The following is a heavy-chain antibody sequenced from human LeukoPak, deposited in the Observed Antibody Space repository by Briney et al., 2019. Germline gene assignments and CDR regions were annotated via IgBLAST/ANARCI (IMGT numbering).Heavy chain of an antibody. V-gene: IGHV3-66*01. Sequence: GGSLRLSCAASGFTFSSYSMNWVRQAPGKGLEWVSVIYSGGSTYYADSVKGRFTISRDNSKNTLYLQMNSLRAEDTAVYYCAREGFYYYGMDVWGQGTTVTVSS. CDR3: AREGFYYYGMDV. CDR1: GFTFSSYS. J-gene: IGHJ6*02. CDR2: IYSGGST.